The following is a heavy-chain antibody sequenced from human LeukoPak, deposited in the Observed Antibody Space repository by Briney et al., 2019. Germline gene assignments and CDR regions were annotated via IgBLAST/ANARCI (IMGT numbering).Heavy chain of an antibody. CDR1: GFTFRSNW. D-gene: IGHD1-26*01. Sequence: GGSLRPSCAASGFTFRSNWTSWVRQAPGGGREWVATIKQDGSEKYYVDSVKGRFTISRDNAKNSLYLQMNSLRAEDTAVYDCAREFPLGSYWGQGTLVTVSS. V-gene: IGHV3-7*05. CDR3: AREFPLGSY. J-gene: IGHJ4*02. CDR2: IKQDGSEK.